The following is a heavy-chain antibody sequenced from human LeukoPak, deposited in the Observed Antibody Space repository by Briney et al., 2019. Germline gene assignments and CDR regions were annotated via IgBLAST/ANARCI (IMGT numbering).Heavy chain of an antibody. CDR2: IYYSGST. CDR1: GGSISTYY. J-gene: IGHJ4*02. CDR3: ARGKDYYDTSGYPTFHY. V-gene: IGHV4-59*01. D-gene: IGHD3-22*01. Sequence: SETLSLTCTVSGGSISTYYWSWIRQPPGKGLEWIGYIYYSGSTNHNPSLKSRVTISVDTSKNQLSLKLTSVLAADTAVYYCARGKDYYDTSGYPTFHYWXQGTLVTVSS.